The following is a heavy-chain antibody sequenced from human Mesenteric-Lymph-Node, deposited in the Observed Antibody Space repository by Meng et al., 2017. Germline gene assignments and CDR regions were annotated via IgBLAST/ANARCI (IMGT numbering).Heavy chain of an antibody. CDR1: GFTFSDSA. CDR3: AKDIFHGYCSGGGCHSTKYYGMDV. Sequence: GESLKISCTASGFTFSDSAMTWVRQAPGKGLEWVSAISSTSRTIYYTDSVKGRFTISRDNTKNSLYLQMNSLRAEDTALYYCAKDIFHGYCSGGGCHSTKYYGMDVWGQGTTVTVSS. CDR2: ISSTSRTI. J-gene: IGHJ6*02. V-gene: IGHV3-23*01. D-gene: IGHD2-15*01.